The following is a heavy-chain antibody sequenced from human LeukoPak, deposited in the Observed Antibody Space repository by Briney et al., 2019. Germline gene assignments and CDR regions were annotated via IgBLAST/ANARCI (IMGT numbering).Heavy chain of an antibody. D-gene: IGHD6-19*01. Sequence: GGSLRLSCAASGFTFSSYAMHWVRQAPGTGLEWVSIIYSGGSTYYADSVKGRFTISRDNSKNTLYLQMNSLRAEDTAVYYCAKDPAVRAYYYYYGMDVWGQGTTVTVSS. CDR2: IYSGGST. CDR3: AKDPAVRAYYYYYGMDV. CDR1: GFTFSSYA. J-gene: IGHJ6*02. V-gene: IGHV3-23*03.